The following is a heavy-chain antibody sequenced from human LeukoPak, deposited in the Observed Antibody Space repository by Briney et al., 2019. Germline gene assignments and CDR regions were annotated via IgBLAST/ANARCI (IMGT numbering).Heavy chain of an antibody. CDR2: ISGSGGST. CDR1: GFTFSSYA. V-gene: IGHV3-23*01. Sequence: PGGSLRLSCAASGFTFSSYAMSWVRQAPGKGLEWVSAISGSGGSTYYADSVKGRFTISRDNSKHMLYLQMNSLRAEDTAVYYCAKPPVAAAGTFDYWGQGTLVTVSS. D-gene: IGHD6-13*01. J-gene: IGHJ4*02. CDR3: AKPPVAAAGTFDY.